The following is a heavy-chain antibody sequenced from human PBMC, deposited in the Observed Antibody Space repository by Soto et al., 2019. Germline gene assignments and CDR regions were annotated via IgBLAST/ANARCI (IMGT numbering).Heavy chain of an antibody. CDR1: GFNFIRKY. J-gene: IGHJ4*02. V-gene: IGHV3-53*01. CDR3: ARGLYDSGSFYFDF. Sequence: EVQLVESGGGLIQPGGSLRLSCAASGFNFIRKYMIWVRQAPGKGLEWVSILYSGGTTYYADSVKGRFTISRDTSEHTLYLQMNSLRAEDTAVYYCARGLYDSGSFYFDFWGQGTLVTVSS. D-gene: IGHD3-10*01. CDR2: LYSGGTT.